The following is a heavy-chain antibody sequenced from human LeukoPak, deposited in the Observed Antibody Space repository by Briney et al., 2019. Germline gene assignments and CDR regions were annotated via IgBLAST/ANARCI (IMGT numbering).Heavy chain of an antibody. CDR2: ISDSGGST. CDR3: AKRGVVIRVILVGFHKEAYYFES. D-gene: IGHD3/OR15-3a*01. V-gene: IGHV3-23*01. CDR1: GITLSNYG. Sequence: GGSLRLSCAVSGITLSNYGMSWVRQAPGKGLEWVAGISDSGGSTNYADSVKCRFTISRDNPKDTLYLQMNSLRAEDTAVYFCAKRGVVIRVILVGFHKEAYYFESWGQGALVTVSS. J-gene: IGHJ4*02.